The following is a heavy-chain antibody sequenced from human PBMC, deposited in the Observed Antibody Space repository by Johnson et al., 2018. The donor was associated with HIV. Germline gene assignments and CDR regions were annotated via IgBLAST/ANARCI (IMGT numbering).Heavy chain of an antibody. J-gene: IGHJ3*02. CDR1: GFTFSIVW. D-gene: IGHD3-22*01. Sequence: QVQLVESGGGLVKPGGSLRLSCAASGFTFSIVWMHWVRQAPGKGLEWVAVISYDGSNKYYADSVKGRFTISRDNSKNTLYLQMNSLRVEDTAVYYCAREARIVVVEPSDAFDIWGQGTMVTVSS. CDR3: AREARIVVVEPSDAFDI. V-gene: IGHV3-30-3*01. CDR2: ISYDGSNK.